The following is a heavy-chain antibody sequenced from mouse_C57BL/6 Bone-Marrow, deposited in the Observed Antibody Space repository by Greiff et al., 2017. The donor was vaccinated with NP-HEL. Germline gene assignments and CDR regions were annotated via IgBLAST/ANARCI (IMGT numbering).Heavy chain of an antibody. Sequence: QVQLQQSGTELVKPGASVKLSCKASGYTFTSYWMHWVKQRPGQGLEWIGNINPSNGGTNYNEKFKSKATLTVDKSSSTAYMQLSSLTSEDSAVYYCARTVVATSYWYFDVWGTGTTVTVSS. CDR2: INPSNGGT. J-gene: IGHJ1*03. V-gene: IGHV1-53*01. D-gene: IGHD1-1*01. CDR3: ARTVVATSYWYFDV. CDR1: GYTFTSYW.